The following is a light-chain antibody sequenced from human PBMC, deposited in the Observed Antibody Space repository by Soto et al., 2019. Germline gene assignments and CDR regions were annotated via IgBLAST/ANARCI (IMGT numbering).Light chain of an antibody. CDR2: TNN. Sequence: QSVLTQPPSASGTPGQRVTISCSGNSSSIGSNSVNWYQQLPRTAPKVLIYTNNQRPSGVPDRFSGSKSGTSASLAISGLQSEDEADYYCAAWDGSLNVYVFGTGTKLTVL. CDR3: AAWDGSLNVYV. V-gene: IGLV1-44*01. CDR1: SSSIGSNS. J-gene: IGLJ1*01.